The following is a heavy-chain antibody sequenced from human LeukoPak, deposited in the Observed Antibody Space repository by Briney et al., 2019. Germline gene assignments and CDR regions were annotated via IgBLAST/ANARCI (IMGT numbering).Heavy chain of an antibody. V-gene: IGHV5-51*01. D-gene: IGHD3-3*01. CDR1: GYSFTSYW. Sequence: GESLKISCKGSGYSFTSYWIGWVRQMPGKGLEWMGIIYPGDSDTRYSPSFQGQVTISADKSISTAYLQWSSLKASDTAMYYCARSLKYYDFWSGYPGAYYFDYWGQGTLVTVSS. J-gene: IGHJ4*02. CDR2: IYPGDSDT. CDR3: ARSLKYYDFWSGYPGAYYFDY.